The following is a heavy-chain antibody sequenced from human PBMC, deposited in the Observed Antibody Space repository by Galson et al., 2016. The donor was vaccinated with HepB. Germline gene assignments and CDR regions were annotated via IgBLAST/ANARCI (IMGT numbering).Heavy chain of an antibody. V-gene: IGHV3-23*01. CDR3: AREKGTGYSPFDY. CDR1: GFTFTNYA. J-gene: IGHJ4*02. D-gene: IGHD2-8*02. CDR2: ISGSGSGT. Sequence: SLRLSCAASGFTFTNYAMSWVRQAPGKGLEWVSGISGSGSGTSYTDSVKGRFTISRDNSKNTLYLQMNSLRAEDTAFYYCAREKGTGYSPFDYWGQGTLVTVSS.